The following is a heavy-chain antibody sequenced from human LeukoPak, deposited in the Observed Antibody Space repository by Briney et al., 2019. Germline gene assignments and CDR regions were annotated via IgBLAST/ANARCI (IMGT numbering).Heavy chain of an antibody. V-gene: IGHV1-2*06. D-gene: IGHD6-13*01. CDR1: GYTFTGYY. Sequence: ASVKVSCKASGYTFTGYYMHWVRQAPGQGLEWMGRINPNSGCTNYAQKFQGRVTMTRDTSISTAYMELSRLRSDDTAVYYCARDLVKQLVWDYWGQGTLVTVSS. CDR2: INPNSGCT. J-gene: IGHJ4*02. CDR3: ARDLVKQLVWDY.